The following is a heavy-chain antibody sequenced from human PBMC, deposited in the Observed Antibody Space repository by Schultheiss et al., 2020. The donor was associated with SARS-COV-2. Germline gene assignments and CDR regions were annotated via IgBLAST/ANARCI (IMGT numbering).Heavy chain of an antibody. CDR2: IYHSGST. CDR3: ARETYSYGFRAYYFDY. D-gene: IGHD5-18*01. V-gene: IGHV4-30-2*01. J-gene: IGHJ4*02. Sequence: SETLSLTCTVSGGSISSGGYSWSWIRQPPGKGLEWIGYIYHSGSTYYNPSLKSRVTISVDRSKNQFSLKLSSVTAADTAVYYCARETYSYGFRAYYFDYWGQGTLVTVSS. CDR1: GGSISSGGYS.